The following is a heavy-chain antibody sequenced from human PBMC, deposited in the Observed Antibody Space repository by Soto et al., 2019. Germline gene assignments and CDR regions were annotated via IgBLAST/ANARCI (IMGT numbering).Heavy chain of an antibody. D-gene: IGHD3-9*01. CDR1: SGSISNYY. CDR2: INNSGST. V-gene: IGHV4-59*01. J-gene: IGHJ4*02. Sequence: SETLSLTCTVSSGSISNYYWSWIRQPPGKGLEWIGYINNSGSTKYNPSLRSRVTISVDTSKNQFSLKLTSVTAADTAVYYCARGAVYDILTGYAHGWADYWGQGILVTVSS. CDR3: ARGAVYDILTGYAHGWADY.